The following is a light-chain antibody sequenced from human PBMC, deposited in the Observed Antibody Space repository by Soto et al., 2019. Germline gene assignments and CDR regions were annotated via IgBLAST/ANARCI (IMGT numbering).Light chain of an antibody. J-gene: IGLJ1*01. V-gene: IGLV2-23*01. CDR1: SSDVGSYNL. CDR3: CSYAGSSTFYV. Sequence: QSALTQPASVSGSPGQSITISCTGTSSDVGSYNLVSWYQHHPGKAPKLMIYEGSKWPSGVSNRFSGSKSGNTASLTISGLQAEDEADYYCCSYAGSSTFYVFGTGTKLTVL. CDR2: EGS.